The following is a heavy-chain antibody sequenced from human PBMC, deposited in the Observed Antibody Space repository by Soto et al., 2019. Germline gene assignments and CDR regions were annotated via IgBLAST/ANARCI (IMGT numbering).Heavy chain of an antibody. V-gene: IGHV3-33*01. D-gene: IGHD3-10*01. CDR1: GFTFSSYG. CDR2: IWYDGSNK. Sequence: PGGSLRLSCAASGFTFSSYGMHWVRQAPGKGLEWVAVIWYDGSNKYYADSVKGRFTISRDNSKNTLYLQMNSLRAEDTAVYYCASDLDYFGSGSLNWFDPWGQGTLVTVSS. CDR3: ASDLDYFGSGSLNWFDP. J-gene: IGHJ5*02.